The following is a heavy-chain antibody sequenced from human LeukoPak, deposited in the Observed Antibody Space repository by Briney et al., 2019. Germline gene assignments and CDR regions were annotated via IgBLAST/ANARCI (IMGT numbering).Heavy chain of an antibody. J-gene: IGHJ3*02. Sequence: PGGSLRLSCAAPGFTFNSYSMNWVRQAPGKGLEWVSSISSSSTLIYYADSMKGRFTISRDNAKNSLYLHMNSLRAEDTAVYYCASGYYYDSSGFQSHAFDIWGQGTMVTVSS. V-gene: IGHV3-21*01. CDR1: GFTFNSYS. CDR3: ASGYYYDSSGFQSHAFDI. D-gene: IGHD3-22*01. CDR2: ISSSSTLI.